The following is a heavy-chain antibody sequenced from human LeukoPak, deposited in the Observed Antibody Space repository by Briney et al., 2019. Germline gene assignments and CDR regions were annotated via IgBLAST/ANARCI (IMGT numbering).Heavy chain of an antibody. CDR1: GFTFSNYG. D-gene: IGHD6-19*01. J-gene: IGHJ4*02. CDR3: ARDDAIAVAGLFDY. CDR2: ISFDGSNK. Sequence: SLRLSCAASGFTFSNYGIHWVRQAPGKGLEWVAVISFDGSNKYYGDSVKGRFSISRDNSKNTLYLQMNSLRPEDTAVYYCARDDAIAVAGLFDYWGQETLVTVSS. V-gene: IGHV3-30*03.